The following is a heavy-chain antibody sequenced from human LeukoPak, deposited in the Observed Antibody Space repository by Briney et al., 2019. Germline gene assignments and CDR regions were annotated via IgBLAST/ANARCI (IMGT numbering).Heavy chain of an antibody. V-gene: IGHV4-39*07. CDR1: GGSISSSNYY. Sequence: PSETLSLTCTVSGGSISSSNYYWGWIRQPPGKGLEWIGSIYYSGSTYYNPSLKSRVIISVDTSQNQFSLKLSSVTAADTAVYYCARVQYDFWSGYHPASFDPWGQGTLVTVSS. D-gene: IGHD3-3*01. CDR2: IYYSGST. J-gene: IGHJ5*02. CDR3: ARVQYDFWSGYHPASFDP.